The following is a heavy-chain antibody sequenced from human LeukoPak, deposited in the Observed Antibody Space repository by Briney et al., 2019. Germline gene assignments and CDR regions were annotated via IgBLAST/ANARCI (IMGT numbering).Heavy chain of an antibody. V-gene: IGHV3-15*01. Sequence: PGGSLRLSCAASGFTFSNAWMSWVRQAPGKGLEWVGRIKSKTDGGTTDYAAPVKGRFTISRDDSKNTLYLQMNSLKTEDTAVYYCTTQLRFLEWFDYYYMDVWGKGTTVTVSS. CDR3: TTQLRFLEWFDYYYMDV. CDR2: IKSKTDGGTT. D-gene: IGHD3-3*01. CDR1: GFTFSNAW. J-gene: IGHJ6*03.